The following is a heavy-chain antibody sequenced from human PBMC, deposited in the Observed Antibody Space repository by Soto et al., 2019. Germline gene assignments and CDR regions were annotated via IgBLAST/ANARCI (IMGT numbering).Heavy chain of an antibody. D-gene: IGHD3-3*01. CDR2: VSKDGSVK. V-gene: IGHV3-30-3*01. CDR3: ARDKPLITIFGVDYYYGMDV. Sequence: AGGSLRLSCEGSGFTFSRHALHWVRQAPGKGLEWVAVVSKDGSVKYWIESVKGRFTLSRDNSKNTVYLEMNSLRPEDTGVYYCARDKPLITIFGVDYYYGMDVWGQGTTVTVSS. CDR1: GFTFSRHA. J-gene: IGHJ6*02.